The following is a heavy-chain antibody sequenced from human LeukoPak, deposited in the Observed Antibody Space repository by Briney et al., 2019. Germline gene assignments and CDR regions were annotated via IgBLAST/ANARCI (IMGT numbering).Heavy chain of an antibody. J-gene: IGHJ5*02. CDR3: ARSIVVVPAAMTNWFDP. V-gene: IGHV5-51*01. D-gene: IGHD2-2*01. CDR1: GYSFTSYW. Sequence: GESLKISCKGSGYSFTSYWIGWVRQMPGKGLEWMGIIYPGDSDTRYSPSFQGLVTISADKSISTAYLQWSSLKASDTAMYYCARSIVVVPAAMTNWFDPWGQGTLVTVSS. CDR2: IYPGDSDT.